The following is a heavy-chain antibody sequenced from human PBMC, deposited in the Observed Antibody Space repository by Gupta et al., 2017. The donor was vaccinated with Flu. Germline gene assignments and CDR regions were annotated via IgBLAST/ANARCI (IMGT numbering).Heavy chain of an antibody. CDR1: GGSINSDY. Sequence: QVQLRESGPRLVKPSETLSLTCPVSGGSINSDYWSWIRLPPGKGLEWIGYIENTGRTKYNPSRGSRLTISIDKSKNQVSLKLSAGTAGETAVYYCGRGRCGGGVNYYGMDVWGQGTTVAVSS. V-gene: IGHV4-59*01. CDR3: GRGRCGGGVNYYGMDV. CDR2: IENTGRT. J-gene: IGHJ6*02. D-gene: IGHD3-10*01.